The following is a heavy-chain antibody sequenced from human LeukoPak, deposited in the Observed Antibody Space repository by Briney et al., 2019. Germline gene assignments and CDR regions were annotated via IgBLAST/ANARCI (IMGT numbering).Heavy chain of an antibody. Sequence: SETLSLTCTVSGGSISSYYWSWIRQTPGKGLEWIGYIYYSGSTNYNPSLKSRVTISVDTSKNQFSLKLSSVTAADTAVYYCARYSSSSYLDYWGQGTLVTVSS. CDR1: GGSISSYY. D-gene: IGHD6-6*01. V-gene: IGHV4-59*01. CDR3: ARYSSSSYLDY. CDR2: IYYSGST. J-gene: IGHJ4*02.